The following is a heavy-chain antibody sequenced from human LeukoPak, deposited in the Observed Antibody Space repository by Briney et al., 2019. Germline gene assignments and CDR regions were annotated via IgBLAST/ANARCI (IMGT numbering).Heavy chain of an antibody. CDR1: GFTFSSSA. D-gene: IGHD6-13*01. Sequence: GGSLRLSCAASGFTFSSSAMNWVRQAPGKGLEWVSGISGSGRSTYYADSVKGRFTISRDNAKNSLYLQMNSLRAEDTAVYYCARDTMYSSSWYPARFDYWGQGTLVTVSS. CDR3: ARDTMYSSSWYPARFDY. CDR2: ISGSGRST. V-gene: IGHV3-23*01. J-gene: IGHJ4*02.